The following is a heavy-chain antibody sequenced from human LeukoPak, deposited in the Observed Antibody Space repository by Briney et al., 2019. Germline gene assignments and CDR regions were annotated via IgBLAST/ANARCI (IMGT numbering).Heavy chain of an antibody. CDR3: ARGSAHNAFDI. V-gene: IGHV4-31*03. Sequence: SETLSLTCTVSGGSISSGGYYWSWIRQHPGKGLEWIGYIYYSGSTYYNPSLKSRVTISVDTSKNQFSLKLSSVTAADTAVYYCARGSAHNAFDIWGQGTMVTVSS. CDR1: GGSISSGGYY. J-gene: IGHJ3*02. CDR2: IYYSGST. D-gene: IGHD6-25*01.